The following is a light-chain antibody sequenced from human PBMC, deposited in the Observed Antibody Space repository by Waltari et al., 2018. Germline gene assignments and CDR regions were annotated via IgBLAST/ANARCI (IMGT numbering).Light chain of an antibody. J-gene: IGLJ3*02. CDR2: YVS. CDR1: SSDVGAYNY. Sequence: QSALTQPASVSGSPGQSITISCTGTSSDVGAYNYVSWYQQHPGKAPKLMIYYVSNRPSGISYRFSGSKSGNMASLTISGLQAEDEADYYCSSYTSSSTRVFGGGTKLTVL. CDR3: SSYTSSSTRV. V-gene: IGLV2-14*03.